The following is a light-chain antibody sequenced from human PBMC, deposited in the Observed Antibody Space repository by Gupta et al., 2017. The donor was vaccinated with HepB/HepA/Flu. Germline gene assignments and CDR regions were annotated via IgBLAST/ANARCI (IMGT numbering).Light chain of an antibody. CDR1: QTIEKC. J-gene: IGKJ1*01. V-gene: IGKV1-39*01. CDR2: SAS. CDR3: QQCYSAPT. Sequence: DIQMTQSPSSLSASVGDRVTITCRASQTIEKCLNWYQQSPGKAPKLLIYSASTLQSGVPSRFSGSGSGTDFSLTISILQPEDFATHYCQQCYSAPTFVQGTKVEIK.